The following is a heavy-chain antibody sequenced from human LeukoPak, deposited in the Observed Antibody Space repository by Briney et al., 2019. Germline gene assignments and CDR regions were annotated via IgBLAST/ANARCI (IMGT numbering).Heavy chain of an antibody. V-gene: IGHV1-69*05. CDR3: ASGYSYGYVGY. D-gene: IGHD5-18*01. CDR2: IIPIFGTA. J-gene: IGHJ4*02. Sequence: SGKVSCKASGGTFSSYAISWVRQAPGQGLEWMGGIIPIFGTANYAQKFQGRVTITTDESTSTAYMELSSLRSEDTAVYYCASGYSYGYVGYWGQGTLVTVSS. CDR1: GGTFSSYA.